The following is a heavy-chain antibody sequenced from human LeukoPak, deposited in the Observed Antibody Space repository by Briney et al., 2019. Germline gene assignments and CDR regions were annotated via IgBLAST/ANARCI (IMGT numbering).Heavy chain of an antibody. CDR1: GGSFSGYY. CDR3: ARGYPSELQLGGYFDY. CDR2: INHSGST. Sequence: PSETLSLTCAVYGGSFSGYYWSWIRQPPGKGLEWIGEINHSGSTNYNPSLKSRVTISVDTSKNQFSLKLSSVTAADTGVYYCARGYPSELQLGGYFDYWGEGTLVTVSS. V-gene: IGHV4-34*01. D-gene: IGHD5-24*01. J-gene: IGHJ4*02.